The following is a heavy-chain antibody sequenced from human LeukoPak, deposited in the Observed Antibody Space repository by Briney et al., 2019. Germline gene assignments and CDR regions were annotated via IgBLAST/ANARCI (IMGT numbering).Heavy chain of an antibody. CDR3: ARTNYSDSSGYFYGGDALNI. Sequence: GESLKISCKGFGYSFTSYWIGWVRQMPGKGLEWMGIIFPGDSDTRYSPSFQGQVTISADKSINTAFLQWSSLKASDTAMYYCARTNYSDSSGYFYGGDALNIWGQGTMVTVSS. CDR1: GYSFTSYW. V-gene: IGHV5-51*01. D-gene: IGHD3-22*01. CDR2: IFPGDSDT. J-gene: IGHJ3*02.